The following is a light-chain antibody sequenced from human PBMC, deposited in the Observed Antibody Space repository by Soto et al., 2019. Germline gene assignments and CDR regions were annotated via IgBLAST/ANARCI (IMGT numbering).Light chain of an antibody. CDR3: QQYDNLPPWT. V-gene: IGKV3-15*01. Sequence: EVVMTQSPASLSVSPGERATISCRASQSVGSYLAWYQHKPGQAPRLLIYGASIRATGVPARFSGSGSGTEFALTISSLQFEDFAVYFCQQYDNLPPWTFGLGTTVEVK. CDR2: GAS. CDR1: QSVGSY. J-gene: IGKJ1*01.